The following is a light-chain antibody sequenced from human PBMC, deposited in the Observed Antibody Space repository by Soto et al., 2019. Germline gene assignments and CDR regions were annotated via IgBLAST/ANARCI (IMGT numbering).Light chain of an antibody. CDR1: QSISSY. J-gene: IGKJ4*01. CDR3: QQSYSTHPLT. V-gene: IGKV1-39*01. CDR2: AAS. Sequence: DIQMTQSPSSLSASVGDRVTITCRASQSISSYLNWYQQKPGKAPKLLIYAASSLQSGVPSRFSGSGSGTDFTLTISSLQPADFATYYCQQSYSTHPLTFGGGTKVELK.